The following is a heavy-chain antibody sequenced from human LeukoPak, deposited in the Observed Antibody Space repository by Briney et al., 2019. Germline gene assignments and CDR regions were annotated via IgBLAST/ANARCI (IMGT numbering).Heavy chain of an antibody. D-gene: IGHD6-19*01. CDR3: ARDRAGYSSGPTDY. Sequence: ASVKVSCKASGYTFTSYGISWVRRAPGQGLEWIGWISAYNGNTNYAQKLQGRVTMTTDTSTSTAYMELRSLRSDDTAVYYCARDRAGYSSGPTDYWGQGTLVTVSS. J-gene: IGHJ4*02. V-gene: IGHV1-18*01. CDR2: ISAYNGNT. CDR1: GYTFTSYG.